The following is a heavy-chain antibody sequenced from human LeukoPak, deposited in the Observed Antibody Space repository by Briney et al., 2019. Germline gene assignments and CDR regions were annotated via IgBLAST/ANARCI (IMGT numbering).Heavy chain of an antibody. CDR1: GYTFTSYD. J-gene: IGHJ4*02. CDR3: TRSGFGGGVHFDY. V-gene: IGHV1-8*01. Sequence: ASVKVSCKASGYTFTSYDINWVRQATGQGLEWMGWMNPNSGNTGYAQKFQGRVTMTRDTSMNTAYMELSSLRSDDTAVYYCTRSGFGGGVHFDYWGQGTPVTVSS. CDR2: MNPNSGNT. D-gene: IGHD3-16*01.